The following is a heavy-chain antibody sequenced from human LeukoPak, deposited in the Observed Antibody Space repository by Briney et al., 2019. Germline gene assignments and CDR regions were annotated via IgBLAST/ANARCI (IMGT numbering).Heavy chain of an antibody. CDR2: ISYDGSNK. J-gene: IGHJ4*02. CDR3: AKIPAEPAAAGFYFDY. Sequence: PGRSLRLSCAASGFTFSSYAMHWVRQAPGKGLEWVAVISYDGSNKYYADSVKGRFTISRDNSKNTLYLQMNSLRAEDTAVYYCAKIPAEPAAAGFYFDYWGQGTLVTVSS. V-gene: IGHV3-30*04. D-gene: IGHD6-13*01. CDR1: GFTFSSYA.